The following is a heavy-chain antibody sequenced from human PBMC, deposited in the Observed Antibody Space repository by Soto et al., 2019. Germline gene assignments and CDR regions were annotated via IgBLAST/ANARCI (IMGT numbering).Heavy chain of an antibody. Sequence: QITLKESGPTLVKPTQTLTLTCTFSGFSLTTTGLGVAWIRQPPGKALEWLALIYWDDNDRYSASLRSRLTXXXXXXXXXXXXXXXXXXXXXXXXXXXXXXXXXXXXWFHPWGQGTLVTVSS. CDR1: GFSLTTTGLG. CDR2: IYWDDND. V-gene: IGHV2-5*02. J-gene: IGHJ5*02. CDR3: XXXXXXXXXWFHP.